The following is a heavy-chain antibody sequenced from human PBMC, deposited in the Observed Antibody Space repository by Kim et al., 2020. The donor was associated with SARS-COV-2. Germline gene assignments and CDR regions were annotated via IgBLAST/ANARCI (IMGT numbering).Heavy chain of an antibody. CDR2: ISYDGSNK. V-gene: IGHV3-30*04. Sequence: GGSLRLSCAASGFTFSSYAMHWVRQAPGKGLEWVAVISYDGSNKYYADSVKGRFIISRDNSKNTLYLQMNSLRAEDTAVYYCARDSGGAFDIWGQGTMVTVSS. CDR1: GFTFSSYA. D-gene: IGHD6-25*01. J-gene: IGHJ3*02. CDR3: ARDSGGAFDI.